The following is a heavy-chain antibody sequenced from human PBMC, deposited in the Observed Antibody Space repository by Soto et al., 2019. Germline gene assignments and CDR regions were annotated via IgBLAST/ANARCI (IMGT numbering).Heavy chain of an antibody. D-gene: IGHD6-13*01. CDR1: GGSISSDY. CDR3: AREPTTAGTVNWFDP. CDR2: VYTSGYS. J-gene: IGHJ5*02. V-gene: IGHV4-4*07. Sequence: VQLQESGPGLVKPSETLSLICTVSGGSISSDYLSWIRQPAGKGLEWIGRVYTSGYSNSNPSLKSRVTMSVDTSKKQFSLHLSSVTAADTAVYYCAREPTTAGTVNWFDPWGQGTLVTVSS.